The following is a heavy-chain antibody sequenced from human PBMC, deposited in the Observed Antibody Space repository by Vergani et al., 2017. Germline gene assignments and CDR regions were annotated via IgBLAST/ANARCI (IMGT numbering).Heavy chain of an antibody. CDR3: ARGEEPPGSGY. D-gene: IGHD1-26*01. CDR1: GGSISSSSYY. J-gene: IGHJ4*02. Sequence: QLQLQESGPGLVKPSETLSLTCTVSGGSISSSSYYWGWIRQPPGKGLEWIGSIYYSGSTNYNPSLKSRVTISVDTSKNQFSLKLSSVTAADTAVYYCARGEEPPGSGYWGQGTLVTVSS. CDR2: IYYSGST. V-gene: IGHV4-39*07.